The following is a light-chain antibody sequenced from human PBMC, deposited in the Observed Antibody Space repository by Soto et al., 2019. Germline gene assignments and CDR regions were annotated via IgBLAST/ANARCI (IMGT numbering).Light chain of an antibody. CDR2: AAF. Sequence: DIQMTQSPSSLSASVGDRVTITCRASQGISSWLAWYQQKPEQAPKSLIYAAFSLQSGVPSRFSASGSGTDFTLTISSLQPEDFATYYCQQYNSYPPTFGGGTKVEIK. CDR1: QGISSW. V-gene: IGKV1D-16*01. CDR3: QQYNSYPPT. J-gene: IGKJ4*01.